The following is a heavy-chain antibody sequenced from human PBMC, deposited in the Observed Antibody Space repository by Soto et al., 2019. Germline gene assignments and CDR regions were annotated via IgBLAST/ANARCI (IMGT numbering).Heavy chain of an antibody. V-gene: IGHV3-74*02. CDR2: TNSDESSI. CDR3: ARRLTTTVSALGY. D-gene: IGHD4-17*01. Sequence: DVQLEESGGGLVQPGGSLRLSCAASGFTFISYWMHWVRQVPGKGLVWVARTNSDESSIAYADSVKGRFTISRDNAKNMVYLEMNRLRLEDTAVYFCARRLTTTVSALGYWGQGSLVNVSS. J-gene: IGHJ4*02. CDR1: GFTFISYW.